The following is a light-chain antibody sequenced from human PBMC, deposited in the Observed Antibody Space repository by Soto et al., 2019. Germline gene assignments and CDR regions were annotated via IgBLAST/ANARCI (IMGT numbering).Light chain of an antibody. V-gene: IGKV1-39*01. CDR1: QSISSY. CDR3: QQSYSKG. J-gene: IGKJ4*01. CDR2: AAS. Sequence: DIQMTQSPSSLSASVGDRVTITCRASQSISSYLNWYQQKPGKAPKLLIYAASSLQSGFPSRFSGSGSGTDFTLTISSLQPEDFATYYCQQSYSKGFGGGTKVEIK.